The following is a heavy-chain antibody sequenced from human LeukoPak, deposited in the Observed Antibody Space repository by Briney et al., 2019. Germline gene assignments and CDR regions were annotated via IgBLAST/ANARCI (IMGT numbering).Heavy chain of an antibody. CDR1: GGTFSSYA. V-gene: IGHV1-69*05. D-gene: IGHD2-2*01. CDR2: IIPIFGTA. Sequence: ASVKVSCKASGGTFSSYAISWVRQAPGQGLEWMGGIIPIFGTANYAQKFQGRVTITTDESTSTAYMELSSLRSEDTAVYYCAREGDIVLPAAMGGFGYWGQGTLVTVSS. J-gene: IGHJ4*02. CDR3: AREGDIVLPAAMGGFGY.